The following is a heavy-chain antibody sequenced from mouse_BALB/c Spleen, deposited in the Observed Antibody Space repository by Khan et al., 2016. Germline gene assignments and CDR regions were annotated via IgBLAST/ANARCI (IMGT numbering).Heavy chain of an antibody. J-gene: IGHJ4*01. CDR2: INTYTGEP. D-gene: IGHD2-14*01. Sequence: QIQLVQSGPELKKPGETVKISCKASGYTFTNYGMNWVKQAPGKGLKWMGWINTYTGEPTYADDFKGRFAFSLDTSASTAYLQINNLKNGDTATYCCAAYYRDAMDYWSQVTSVTVSS. CDR3: AAYYRDAMDY. V-gene: IGHV9-3-1*01. CDR1: GYTFTNYG.